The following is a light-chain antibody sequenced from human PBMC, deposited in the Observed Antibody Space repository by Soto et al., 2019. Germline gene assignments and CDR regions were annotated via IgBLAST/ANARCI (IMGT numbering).Light chain of an antibody. CDR3: QSYDSSLSVSYV. CDR1: SSNIGAGYD. J-gene: IGLJ1*01. CDR2: GNK. Sequence: QSVRTQPPSVSGAPGQMVTISCTGSSSNIGAGYDVHWYQQRPGTAPKLLIYGNKNRPSGVPDRFSGSKSGTSASLAITGLQAEDEADYYCQSYDSSLSVSYVFGTGTKVTVL. V-gene: IGLV1-40*01.